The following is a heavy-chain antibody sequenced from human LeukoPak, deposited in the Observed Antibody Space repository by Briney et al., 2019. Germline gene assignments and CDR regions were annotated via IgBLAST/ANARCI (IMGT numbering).Heavy chain of an antibody. V-gene: IGHV4-38-2*02. CDR1: GYSISSGYY. J-gene: IGHJ4*02. D-gene: IGHD1-26*01. Sequence: SETLSLTCAVSGYSISSGYYWGWIRQPPGKGLEWIGSIYHSGSTYYNPSLKSRVTISVDTSKNQFPLKLSSVTAADTAVYYCARDYDGGSYTFDYWGQGTLVTVSS. CDR2: IYHSGST. CDR3: ARDYDGGSYTFDY.